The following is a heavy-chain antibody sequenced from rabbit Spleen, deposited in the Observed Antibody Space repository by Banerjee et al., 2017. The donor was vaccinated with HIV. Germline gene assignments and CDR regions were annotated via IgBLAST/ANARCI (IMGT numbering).Heavy chain of an antibody. V-gene: IGHV1S40*01. CDR1: GVSFTSNYY. Sequence: QSLEESGGDLVKPGASLTLTCIASGVSFTSNYYMCWVRQAPGKGLEWIACIDTGSSGFTYFASWAKGRFTISKTSSTTVTLQTTSLTAADTATYFCARDLTDIIGWNFGWWGQGTLVTVS. CDR2: IDTGSSGFT. D-gene: IGHD4-1*01. CDR3: ARDLTDIIGWNFGW. J-gene: IGHJ3*01.